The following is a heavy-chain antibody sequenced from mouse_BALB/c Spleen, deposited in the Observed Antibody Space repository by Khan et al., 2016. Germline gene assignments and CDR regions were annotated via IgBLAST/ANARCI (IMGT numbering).Heavy chain of an antibody. Sequence: QIQLVQSGPELKKPGKTVKISCKASGYTFTNYGMNWVKQAPGKGLKWMGWINTYSGESTYADDFKGRFAFSLETSANTAYLQLNNLTTEDTATYFWARYRYDDGSSRYFDVWGAGTTVTVSS. V-gene: IGHV9-3-1*01. CDR1: GYTFTNYG. CDR3: ARYRYDDGSSRYFDV. J-gene: IGHJ1*01. CDR2: INTYSGES. D-gene: IGHD1-1*01.